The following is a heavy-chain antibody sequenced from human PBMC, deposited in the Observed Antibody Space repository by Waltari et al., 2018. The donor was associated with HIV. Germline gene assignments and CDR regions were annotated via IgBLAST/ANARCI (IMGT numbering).Heavy chain of an antibody. Sequence: QITLKESGPTLVKPTQTLTLTCSFSGFSLSTSGAGVGWIRQPPGKALEWLALIYYNDEQHYSPSLSSRLTIAKDTSKNQVVLTMTSMDPVDTATYYYAHSLRGLIGMDAFDIWGQGTMVTVSS. CDR1: GFSLSTSGAG. CDR2: IYYNDEQ. D-gene: IGHD3-10*01. V-gene: IGHV2-5*01. CDR3: AHSLRGLIGMDAFDI. J-gene: IGHJ3*02.